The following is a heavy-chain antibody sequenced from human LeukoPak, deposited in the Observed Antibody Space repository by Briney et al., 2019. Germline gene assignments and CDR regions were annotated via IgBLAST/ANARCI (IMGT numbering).Heavy chain of an antibody. D-gene: IGHD3-22*01. CDR1: GFTVSNSY. CDR2: ISGSGGST. V-gene: IGHV3-23*01. J-gene: IGHJ4*02. CDR3: AKGYYYDSSGTPVLDY. Sequence: GGSLRLSCAASGFTVSNSYMDWVRQVPGKGLEWVSAISGSGGSTYYADSVKGRFTISRDNSKNTLYLQMNSLRAEDTAVYYCAKGYYYDSSGTPVLDYWGQGTLVTVSS.